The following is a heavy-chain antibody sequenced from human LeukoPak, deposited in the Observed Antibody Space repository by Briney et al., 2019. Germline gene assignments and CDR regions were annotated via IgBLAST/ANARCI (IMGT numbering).Heavy chain of an antibody. CDR1: GFTFRDAY. Sequence: GGSLRLSCVASGFTFRDAYMNWVRQAPGKGLEWVGRIKTKSDRGTTDYAAPVKGRFTITRDDSKSTLYLQMDSLKTDDTATYYCTTGHYSTSGDYWGQGTLVTVSS. V-gene: IGHV3-15*01. D-gene: IGHD2-2*01. J-gene: IGHJ4*02. CDR2: IKTKSDRGTT. CDR3: TTGHYSTSGDY.